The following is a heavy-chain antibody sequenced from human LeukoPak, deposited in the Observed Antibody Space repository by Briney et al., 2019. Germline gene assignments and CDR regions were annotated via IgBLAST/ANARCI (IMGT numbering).Heavy chain of an antibody. CDR2: IYHSGST. J-gene: IGHJ4*02. CDR1: GGSIGRGGYS. Sequence: SETLSLTCAVAGGSIGRGGYSWSWIRQPPGKGLEWIGYIYHSGSTYYNPSLKSRVTISVDRSKDQFSLKLSSVTAADTAVYYCASGTTVTPSAYWGQGTLVTVSS. D-gene: IGHD4-17*01. CDR3: ASGTTVTPSAY. V-gene: IGHV4-30-2*01.